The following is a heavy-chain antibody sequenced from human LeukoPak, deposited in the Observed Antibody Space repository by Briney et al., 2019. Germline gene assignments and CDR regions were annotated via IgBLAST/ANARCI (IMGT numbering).Heavy chain of an antibody. Sequence: GGSLRLSCAASGFTFSSYWMHWVRQAPGKGLVWVSRINTDGSSTSYADSVKGRFTISRDNAKNTLYLQMNSLRAEDTAVYYCARSSRLQELGIFDYWGQGTLVTVSS. D-gene: IGHD7-27*01. CDR3: ARSSRLQELGIFDY. CDR1: GFTFSSYW. J-gene: IGHJ4*02. CDR2: INTDGSST. V-gene: IGHV3-74*01.